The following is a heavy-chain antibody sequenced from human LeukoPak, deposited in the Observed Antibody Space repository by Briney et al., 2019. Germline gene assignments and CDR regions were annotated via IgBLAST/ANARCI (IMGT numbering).Heavy chain of an antibody. J-gene: IGHJ4*02. CDR1: DGSMRSRSSGYH. D-gene: IGHD3-10*01. CDR2: IDHSGNT. Sequence: SETLSLTCTASDGSMRSRSSGYHWGWIRQPPGKGLEWIGTIDHSGNTYNNPSLKSRVTISVGTSKNQFSLKLRSVTAADTAVYYCAKTFYYGSGSPFDDWGQGTLVTVSS. CDR3: AKTFYYGSGSPFDD. V-gene: IGHV4-39*01.